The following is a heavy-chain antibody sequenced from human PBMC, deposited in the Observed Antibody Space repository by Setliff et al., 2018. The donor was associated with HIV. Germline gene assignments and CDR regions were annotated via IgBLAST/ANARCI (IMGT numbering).Heavy chain of an antibody. D-gene: IGHD2-2*01. V-gene: IGHV5-51*01. CDR1: GYSFISYW. CDR2: IYPGDSNT. CDR3: ATPISITSGSAFDY. Sequence: PGESLKISCKGSGYSFISYWIGWVRQMPGKGLEWMGIIYPGDSNTKYSPSFKGQVTLSVDKSISTAYLQWSSLKASDTAMYYCATPISITSGSAFDYWGQGILVTSPQ. J-gene: IGHJ4*02.